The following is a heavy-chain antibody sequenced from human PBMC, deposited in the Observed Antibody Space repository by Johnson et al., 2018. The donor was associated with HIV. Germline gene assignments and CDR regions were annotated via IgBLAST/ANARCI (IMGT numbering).Heavy chain of an antibody. V-gene: IGHV3-13*01. CDR2: IGTAGDT. J-gene: IGHJ3*02. D-gene: IGHD3-10*01. CDR3: AKGLRPYGSGPSDAFDI. CDR1: GFTFSSYD. Sequence: VQLVESGGGVVQPGGSLRLSCAASGFTFSSYDMHWVRQATGKGLEWVSAIGTAGDTYYPGSVKGRFTISRDNSKNTLYLQMNSLRAEDTAVYYCAKGLRPYGSGPSDAFDIWGQGTMVTVSS.